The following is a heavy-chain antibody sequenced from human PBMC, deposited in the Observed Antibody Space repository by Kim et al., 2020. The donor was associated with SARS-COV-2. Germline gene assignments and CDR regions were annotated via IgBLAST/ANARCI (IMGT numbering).Heavy chain of an antibody. V-gene: IGHV3-30*18. CDR1: GFTFSSYG. J-gene: IGHJ4*01. CDR2: ISYDGSNK. D-gene: IGHD3-22*01. Sequence: GGSLRLSCAASGFTFSSYGMHWVRQAPGKGLEWVAVISYDGSNKYYADSVKGRFTISRDNSKNTLYLQMNSLRAEDTAVYYCAKDGSLYDSSGLLDYWG. CDR3: AKDGSLYDSSGLLDY.